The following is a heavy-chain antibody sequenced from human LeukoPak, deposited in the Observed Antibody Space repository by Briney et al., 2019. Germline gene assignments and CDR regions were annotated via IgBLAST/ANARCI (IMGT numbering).Heavy chain of an antibody. Sequence: SETLSLTCAVSGGSISSSNWWSWVRQPPGKGLEWIGEIYHSGSTNYNPSLKSRVTISVVTSKNQFSLKLSSVTAADTAVYYCARVVGELGGYCYYMDVWGKGTTVTISS. J-gene: IGHJ6*03. V-gene: IGHV4-4*02. D-gene: IGHD1-26*01. CDR2: IYHSGST. CDR3: ARVVGELGGYCYYMDV. CDR1: GGSISSSNW.